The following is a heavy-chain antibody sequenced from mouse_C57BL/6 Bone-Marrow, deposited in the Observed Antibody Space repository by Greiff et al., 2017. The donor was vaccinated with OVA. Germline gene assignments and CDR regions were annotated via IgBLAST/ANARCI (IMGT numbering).Heavy chain of an antibody. CDR2: IDPEDGDT. D-gene: IGHD2-5*01. CDR3: THSNLAWFAY. V-gene: IGHV14-1*01. CDR1: GFNIKDYY. Sequence: VQLQQSGAELVRPGASVKLSCTASGFNIKDYYMNWVKQRPEQGLEWIGRIDPEDGDTDYDAKFKGKATMTEDTSSNTAYLQLSSRTSEDTAVYYCTHSNLAWFAYWGQGTLVTVSA. J-gene: IGHJ3*01.